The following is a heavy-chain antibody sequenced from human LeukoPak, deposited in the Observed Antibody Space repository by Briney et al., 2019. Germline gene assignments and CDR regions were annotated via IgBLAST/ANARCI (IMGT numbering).Heavy chain of an antibody. D-gene: IGHD3-22*01. J-gene: IGHJ3*02. V-gene: IGHV4-39*02. CDR2: IYYSGST. CDR3: ARDTYYYNSDTSWSDVFDI. Sequence: SETLSLTCTVSGGSISSSSYYWGWIRQPPGKGLEWIGSIYYSGSTYYNPSLKSRVTTSVDTSKNQFSLKLSSVTAADTAVYYCARDTYYYNSDTSWSDVFDIWGQGTMVTVSS. CDR1: GGSISSSSYY.